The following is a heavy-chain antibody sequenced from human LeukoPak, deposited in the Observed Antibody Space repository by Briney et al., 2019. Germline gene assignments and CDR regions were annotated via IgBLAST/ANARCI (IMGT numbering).Heavy chain of an antibody. Sequence: PGGSLRLSCAASGFTFADYAMHWVRQVPGKGLEWVSGITWNSGGIGYADSVKGRFTISRDNAKNSLYLQTNSLRAEDTALYYCAKAGGEYWLYNDNWFDPWGQGTLVTVSS. D-gene: IGHD3-16*01. V-gene: IGHV3-9*01. CDR3: AKAGGEYWLYNDNWFDP. CDR2: ITWNSGGI. J-gene: IGHJ5*02. CDR1: GFTFADYA.